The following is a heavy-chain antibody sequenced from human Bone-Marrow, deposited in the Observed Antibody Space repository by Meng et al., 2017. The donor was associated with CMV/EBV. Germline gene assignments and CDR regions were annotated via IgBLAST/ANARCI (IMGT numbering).Heavy chain of an antibody. CDR1: GYTFTGYY. CDR3: AKEGPAAIHEGAFDI. J-gene: IGHJ3*02. V-gene: IGHV1-2*02. CDR2: INPNSGGT. D-gene: IGHD2-2*02. Sequence: ASVKVSCKASGYTFTGYYMHWVRQAPGQGLEWMGWINPNSGGTNYAQKFQGRVTMTRDTSISTAYMELSRLRSDDTAVYYCAKEGPAAIHEGAFDIWGQGTMVTVSS.